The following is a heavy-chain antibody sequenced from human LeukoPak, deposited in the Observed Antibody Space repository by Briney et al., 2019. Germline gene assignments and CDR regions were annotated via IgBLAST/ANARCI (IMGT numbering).Heavy chain of an antibody. Sequence: GGSLRLSCAASGFTFSSYAMHWVRQAPGKGLEWVAVISKDGSNKYYADSVKGRFAISRDNSKNTLYLQMNSLRADDTALYYCARDWYSSNWYGNSFDYWGQGTLASVSS. J-gene: IGHJ4*02. V-gene: IGHV3-30*09. CDR1: GFTFSSYA. CDR3: ARDWYSSNWYGNSFDY. CDR2: ISKDGSNK. D-gene: IGHD6-13*01.